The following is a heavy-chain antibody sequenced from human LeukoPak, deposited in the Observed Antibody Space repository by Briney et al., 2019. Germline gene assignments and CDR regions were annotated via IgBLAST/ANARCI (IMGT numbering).Heavy chain of an antibody. CDR3: ARAGGYCSGSSCDRGYSWFDP. J-gene: IGHJ5*02. CDR1: GFTFSSYA. CDR2: ISYDGSNK. V-gene: IGHV3-30-3*01. D-gene: IGHD2-15*01. Sequence: PGRSLRLSCAASGFTFSSYAMHWVRQAPGKGLEWVAVISYDGSNKYYADSVKGRFTISRDNSKNTLYLQKNSLRAEDTAVYNCARAGGYCSGSSCDRGYSWFDPWGQGTLVTVSS.